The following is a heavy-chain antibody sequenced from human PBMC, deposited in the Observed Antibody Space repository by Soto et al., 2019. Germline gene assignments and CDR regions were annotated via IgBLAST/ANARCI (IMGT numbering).Heavy chain of an antibody. Sequence: QVQLVESGGGVVQPGGSRGLSWAPLGFTFINFPFHWVGRAPARGLEWVAIISYDGSNKYYADSVKGRFTISRDNSKNTLYLQMNSLRAEDTAVYYCASQLLTIGSFDYWGQGTLVTVSS. J-gene: IGHJ4*02. CDR2: ISYDGSNK. CDR3: ASQLLTIGSFDY. CDR1: GFTFINFP. D-gene: IGHD2-2*01. V-gene: IGHV3-30-3*01.